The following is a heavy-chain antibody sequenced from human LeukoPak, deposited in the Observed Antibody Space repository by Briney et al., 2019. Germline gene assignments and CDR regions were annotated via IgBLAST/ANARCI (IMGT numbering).Heavy chain of an antibody. Sequence: GESLKISCKGSGYSFTSYWLGWVRQMPGKGLEWMGIIYPGDSDSSYSPSFQGQVTISADKSISTAYLQWSSLKASDTAMYYCARQIVGATNWFDPWGQGTLVTVSS. CDR2: IYPGDSDS. D-gene: IGHD1-26*01. CDR1: GYSFTSYW. CDR3: ARQIVGATNWFDP. V-gene: IGHV5-51*01. J-gene: IGHJ5*02.